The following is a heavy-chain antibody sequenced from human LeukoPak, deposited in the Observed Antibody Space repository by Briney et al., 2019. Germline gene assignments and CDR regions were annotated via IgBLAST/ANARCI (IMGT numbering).Heavy chain of an antibody. J-gene: IGHJ3*02. D-gene: IGHD6-13*01. CDR3: ARDRSGEIAGNRDDAFDI. CDR1: GGSISSYY. Sequence: SETLSLTCTVSGGSISSYYWSWIRQPPGKGLEWIGYIYYSGSTNYNPSLKSRVTISVDTSKNQFSLKPSSVTAADTAVYYCARDRSGEIAGNRDDAFDIWGQGTMVTVSS. V-gene: IGHV4-59*01. CDR2: IYYSGST.